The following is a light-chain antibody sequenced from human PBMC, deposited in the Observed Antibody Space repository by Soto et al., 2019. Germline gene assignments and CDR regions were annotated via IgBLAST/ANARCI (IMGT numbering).Light chain of an antibody. CDR2: GAS. CDR3: QQYDSWPPGYT. Sequence: EIVMTQSPATLSVSPGERATLSCRASQSVSSNLAWYQQKPGQAPRLLIFGASTRATGIPARFSGSGSGTEFTLTISSLQSEDFAIYYCQQYDSWPPGYTFGPGSKLEIK. CDR1: QSVSSN. J-gene: IGKJ2*01. V-gene: IGKV3-15*01.